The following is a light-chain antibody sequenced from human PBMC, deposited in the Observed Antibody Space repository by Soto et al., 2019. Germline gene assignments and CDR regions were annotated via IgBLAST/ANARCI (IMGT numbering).Light chain of an antibody. CDR3: QQLNSYPLT. J-gene: IGKJ5*01. V-gene: IGKV1-9*01. Sequence: DLQLTQSPSFLSASVGDRVTITCRASQGISSYLAWYQQKPGKVPKLLIYAASTLQSGVPSRFSGSGSGREFTLTSSSLQPEDFATYYCQQLNSYPLTFGQGTRLEIK. CDR2: AAS. CDR1: QGISSY.